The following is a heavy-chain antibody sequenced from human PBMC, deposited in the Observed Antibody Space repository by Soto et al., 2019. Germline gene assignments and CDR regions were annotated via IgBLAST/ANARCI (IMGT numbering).Heavy chain of an antibody. D-gene: IGHD5-12*01. V-gene: IGHV3-11*06. J-gene: IGHJ4*02. CDR1: GFTFSDYY. Sequence: PGGSLRLSCAASGFTFSDYYMSWIRQAPGKGLEWVSYISSSSSYTNYADSVKGRFTISRDNAKNSLYLQMNSLRAEDTAVYYCATTGSGYDFDYWGQGTLVTVSS. CDR2: ISSSSSYT. CDR3: ATTGSGYDFDY.